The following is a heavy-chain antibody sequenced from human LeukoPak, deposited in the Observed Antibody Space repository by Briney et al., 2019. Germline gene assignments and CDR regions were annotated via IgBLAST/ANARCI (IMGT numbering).Heavy chain of an antibody. D-gene: IGHD6-13*01. CDR3: ARDPYVRVRSSSWYFDY. V-gene: IGHV3-30*04. CDR2: ISYDGSNK. J-gene: IGHJ4*02. CDR1: GFTFSSYA. Sequence: GGSLRLSCAASGFTFSSYAMHWVRQAPGKGLEWVAVISYDGSNKYYADSVKGRFTISRDNSKNTLYLQMNSLRAEDTAVYYCARDPYVRVRSSSWYFDYWGQGTLVTVSS.